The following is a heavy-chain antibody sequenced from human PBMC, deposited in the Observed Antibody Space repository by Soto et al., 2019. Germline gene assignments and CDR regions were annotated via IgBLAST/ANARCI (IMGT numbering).Heavy chain of an antibody. D-gene: IGHD2-2*01. CDR2: ISGSGGST. J-gene: IGHJ4*02. CDR1: GFTFSSYA. V-gene: IGHV3-23*01. Sequence: GGSLRLSXAASGFTFSSYAMSWVRQAPGKGLEWVSAISGSGGSTYYADSVKGRFTISRDNSKNTLYLQMNSLRAEDTAVYYCAKDLRDIVVVPAPADYWGQGTLVTVSS. CDR3: AKDLRDIVVVPAPADY.